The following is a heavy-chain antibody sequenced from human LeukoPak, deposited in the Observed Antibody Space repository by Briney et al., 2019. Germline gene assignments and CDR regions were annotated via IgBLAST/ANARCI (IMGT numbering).Heavy chain of an antibody. D-gene: IGHD3-22*01. CDR3: ARDTPYYDSSGYPY. Sequence: SVKVSCKASGGTFSSYATSWVRQAPGQGLEWMGRIIPIFGTANYAQKFQGRVTITTDESTSTAYMELSSLRSEDTAVYYCARDTPYYDSSGYPYWGQGTLVTVSS. V-gene: IGHV1-69*05. CDR1: GGTFSSYA. J-gene: IGHJ4*02. CDR2: IIPIFGTA.